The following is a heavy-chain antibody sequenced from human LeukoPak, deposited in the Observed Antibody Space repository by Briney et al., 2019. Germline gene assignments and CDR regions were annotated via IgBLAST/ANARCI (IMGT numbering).Heavy chain of an antibody. Sequence: SETLSLTCAVYGGSFSGYYWSWIRQPPGKGLEWIGEINHSGSTNYNPSLKSRVTISVGTSKNQFSLKLSSVTAADTAVYYCARLQARRRRGTIVAPRANWFDPWGQGTLVTVSS. V-gene: IGHV4-34*01. CDR3: ARLQARRRRGTIVAPRANWFDP. D-gene: IGHD3-22*01. CDR2: INHSGST. J-gene: IGHJ5*02. CDR1: GGSFSGYY.